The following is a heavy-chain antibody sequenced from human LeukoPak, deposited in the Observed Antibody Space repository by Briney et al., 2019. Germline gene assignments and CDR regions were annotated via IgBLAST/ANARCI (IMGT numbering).Heavy chain of an antibody. D-gene: IGHD2-2*02. V-gene: IGHV3-23*01. CDR2: ISGSGGYT. CDR1: GFTFSSYA. J-gene: IGHJ6*02. Sequence: GVSLRLSCAASGFTFSSYAMSWVRQAPGKGLEWVSAISGSGGYTYYADSVKGRFTISRDSSKNTLFLQMSSLRAEDTAVYFCAKVESCSTTSCYRGYGMDVWGQGTTVTVPS. CDR3: AKVESCSTTSCYRGYGMDV.